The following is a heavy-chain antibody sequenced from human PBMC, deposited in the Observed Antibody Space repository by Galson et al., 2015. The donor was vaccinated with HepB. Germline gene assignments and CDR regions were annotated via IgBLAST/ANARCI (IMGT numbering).Heavy chain of an antibody. Sequence: ETLSLTCAVYGGSFSDYYWTWIRQTPDKGLDWIADVHHSPRTSNNPSLKSRVTVSVDASKNQFFLRLSSVTAADTGLYYCARYLSSAMVRGVIRNYHSYPMDVWGQGTTVTVS. CDR1: GGSFSDYY. J-gene: IGHJ6*02. V-gene: IGHV4-34*01. CDR3: ARYLSSAMVRGVIRNYHSYPMDV. CDR2: VHHSPRT. D-gene: IGHD3-10*01.